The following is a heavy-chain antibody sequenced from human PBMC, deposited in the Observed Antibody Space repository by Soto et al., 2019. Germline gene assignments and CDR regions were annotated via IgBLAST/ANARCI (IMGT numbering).Heavy chain of an antibody. CDR1: GFTFSSFW. J-gene: IGHJ4*02. CDR3: ARAETSYYYDSSGYSSY. D-gene: IGHD3-22*01. CDR2: IKQDGSEK. Sequence: GGSLRLSCAASGFTFSSFWMSWVRQAPGKGLEWVANIKQDGSEKYYVDSVKGRFTISRDNAKNSLYLQMNSLRAADTAVYYCARAETSYYYDSSGYSSYWGQGTLVTVSS. V-gene: IGHV3-7*01.